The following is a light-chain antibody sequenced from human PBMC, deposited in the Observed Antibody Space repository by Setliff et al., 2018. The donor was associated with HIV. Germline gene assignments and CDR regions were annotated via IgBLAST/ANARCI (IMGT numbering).Light chain of an antibody. CDR1: SSDVGAFNY. CDR2: DVN. Sequence: QSALTQPASVSGSPGQAITISCSGTSSDVGAFNYVSWYQQHPGKAPKVTIYDVNKWPSGVSNRFSGSKSGNTASLTISGLQAEDEADYYCCSYVNSGIYVFGTGTKV. CDR3: CSYVNSGIYV. V-gene: IGLV2-23*02. J-gene: IGLJ1*01.